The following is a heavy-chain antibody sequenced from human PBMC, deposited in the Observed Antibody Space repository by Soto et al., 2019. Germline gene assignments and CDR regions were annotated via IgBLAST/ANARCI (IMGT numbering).Heavy chain of an antibody. D-gene: IGHD6-19*01. J-gene: IGHJ4*01. CDR2: ISFTWNSGNI. Sequence: PGGSLRLSCATSGFTFSSYSMNWVRQAPGKGLEWVACISFTWNSGNIGYAESVKGRFTISRDKANNSLFLQMNSLRHEDTAVYYCAKDHLGGAVAVPFFDQRG. CDR1: GFTFSSYS. CDR3: AKDHLGGAVAVPFFDQ. V-gene: IGHV3-21*04.